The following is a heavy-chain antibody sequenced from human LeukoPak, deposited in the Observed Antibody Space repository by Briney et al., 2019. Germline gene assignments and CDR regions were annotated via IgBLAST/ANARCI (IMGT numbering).Heavy chain of an antibody. V-gene: IGHV3-15*01. D-gene: IGHD3-10*01. Sequence: PGGSLRLSCAASGFPFSDDWMSWVRQAPGKGLEWVGRIKKKGDGGTTDYPAPVKGRFTISRDDSKNMLYLEMNNLKIEDTAVYYCTTVTMVRDYDYWGQGTLVTVSS. CDR2: IKKKGDGGTT. CDR3: TTVTMVRDYDY. CDR1: GFPFSDDW. J-gene: IGHJ4*02.